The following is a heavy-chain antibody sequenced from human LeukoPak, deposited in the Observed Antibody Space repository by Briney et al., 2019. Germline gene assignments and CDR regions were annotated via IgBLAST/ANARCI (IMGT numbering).Heavy chain of an antibody. J-gene: IGHJ5*02. CDR3: ARTRIDFWSGYWWFDP. CDR1: GGSFSGYY. V-gene: IGHV4-34*01. D-gene: IGHD3-3*01. Sequence: TSETLSLTCAVYGGSFSGYYWSWIRQPPGKGLEWIGEINHSGSTNYNPSLKSRVTISVDTSKNQFSLKLSSVTAADTAVYYCARTRIDFWSGYWWFDPWGQGTLVTVSS. CDR2: INHSGST.